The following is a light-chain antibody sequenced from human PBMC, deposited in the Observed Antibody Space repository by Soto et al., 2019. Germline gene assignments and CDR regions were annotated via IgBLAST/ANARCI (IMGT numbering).Light chain of an antibody. V-gene: IGLV1-40*01. CDR1: SSNIGSHYD. CDR3: QSYDRSLYDSSV. Sequence: QSVLTQPPSVSGAPGQRVTISCTGSSSNIGSHYDVHWYQHVPGTAPKLLIYGNTNRPSGVPDRFSGSKSGTSASLDINGLQADDEADYYCQSYDRSLYDSSVFGPGTKVTVL. CDR2: GNT. J-gene: IGLJ1*01.